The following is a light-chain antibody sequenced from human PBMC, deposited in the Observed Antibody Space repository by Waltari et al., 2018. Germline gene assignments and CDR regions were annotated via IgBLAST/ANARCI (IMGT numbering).Light chain of an antibody. V-gene: IGLV2-11*01. Sequence: KSPNLVIYVVSKRPSGVPVRFSGLKSGNTASLTISGLQAEDEADYNCCSYADRATCAFGGGTKLTVL. J-gene: IGLJ3*02. CDR2: VVS. CDR3: CSYADRATCA.